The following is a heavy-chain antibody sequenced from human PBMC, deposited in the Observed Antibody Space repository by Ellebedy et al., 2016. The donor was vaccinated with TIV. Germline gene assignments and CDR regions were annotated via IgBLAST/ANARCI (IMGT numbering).Heavy chain of an antibody. J-gene: IGHJ4*02. V-gene: IGHV3-30*02. CDR2: IRSDGSNK. CDR3: ARDRWPYFFDC. Sequence: PGGSLRLSCAASGFSFSSYGMHWVRQAAGKGLEWVAFIRSDGSNKYYTDSVEGRFTISRDSSKNILYLQTNSLKAEDTAVYYCARDRWPYFFDCWGQGTLVTVSS. D-gene: IGHD4-23*01. CDR1: GFSFSSYG.